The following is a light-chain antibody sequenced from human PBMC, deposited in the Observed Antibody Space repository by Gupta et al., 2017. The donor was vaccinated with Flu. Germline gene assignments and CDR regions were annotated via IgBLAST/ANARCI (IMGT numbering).Light chain of an antibody. Sequence: DIVMTQSPDSLAVSLGERANINCKSSQSILYSSNNKNYLAWYQQKPGQPPKLLIYWASTRESGVPDRFRGSGSGTDFTLTISSLQAEDVAVYYCQQYYSTPTFGGGTKVEIK. J-gene: IGKJ4*01. CDR3: QQYYSTPT. CDR2: WAS. CDR1: QSILYSSNNKNY. V-gene: IGKV4-1*01.